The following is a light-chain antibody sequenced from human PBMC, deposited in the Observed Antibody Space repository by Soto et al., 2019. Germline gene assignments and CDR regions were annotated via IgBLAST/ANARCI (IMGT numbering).Light chain of an antibody. CDR3: SSYAGSSKYV. CDR2: EVS. Sequence: QSVLTQPASVSGSPGQSITISCTGTSSDVGSYNLISWYQQHPGKAPKLIIYEVSKRPSGVSNRFSGSKSGNTASLTISWLQAEDAADYYCSSYAGSSKYVFGTGTKLTVL. CDR1: SSDVGSYNL. V-gene: IGLV2-23*02. J-gene: IGLJ1*01.